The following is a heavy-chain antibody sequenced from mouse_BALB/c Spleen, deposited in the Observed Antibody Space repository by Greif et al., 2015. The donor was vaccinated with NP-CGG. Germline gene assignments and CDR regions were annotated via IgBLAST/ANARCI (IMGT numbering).Heavy chain of an antibody. Sequence: EVQLQQSGPGLVKPSQPLSLTCSVTGYSITSGYYWNWIRQFPGNKLEWMGYISNDGSNNYNPSLKNRISITRDTSKNQFFLKLNSVTTEDTATYYSARGGGTTAPFAYWGQGTLVTVSA. CDR3: ARGGGTTAPFAY. V-gene: IGHV3-6*02. CDR1: GYSITSGYY. J-gene: IGHJ3*01. CDR2: ISNDGSN. D-gene: IGHD1-2*01.